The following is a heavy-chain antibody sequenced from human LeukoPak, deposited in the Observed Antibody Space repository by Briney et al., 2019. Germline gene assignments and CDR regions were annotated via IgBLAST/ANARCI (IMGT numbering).Heavy chain of an antibody. Sequence: GGSLRLSCVSSGFIIFKSWMTWVRQAPGKGLEWVAIIKQDASETYYLDSVKGRFTISRDNTKNSIYLHMTRLRVEDTAVYYCARVAGEASGYHPFDIWGQGTMVTASS. J-gene: IGHJ3*02. CDR1: GFIIFKSW. CDR2: IKQDASET. D-gene: IGHD3-22*01. V-gene: IGHV3-7*01. CDR3: ARVAGEASGYHPFDI.